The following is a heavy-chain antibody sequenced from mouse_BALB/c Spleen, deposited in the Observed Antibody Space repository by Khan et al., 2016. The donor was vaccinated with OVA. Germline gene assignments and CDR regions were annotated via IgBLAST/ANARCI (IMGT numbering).Heavy chain of an antibody. CDR2: ISYGGDNI. V-gene: IGHV5-12*02. J-gene: IGHJ3*01. CDR1: GFTFSDYY. D-gene: IGHD2-4*01. CDR3: ARHDYDGIAN. Sequence: EVQLQESGGGLVQPGGSLKLSCATSGFTFSDYYMYWVRQTPEKRQEWVAYISYGGDNIYYLDTVTGRFTIFRDNAKNTLYLQMSRLKSEDTAMDYCARHDYDGIANWGQGTLVTVSA.